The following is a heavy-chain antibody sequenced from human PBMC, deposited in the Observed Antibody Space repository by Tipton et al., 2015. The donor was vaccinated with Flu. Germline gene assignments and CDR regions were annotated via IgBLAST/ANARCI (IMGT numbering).Heavy chain of an antibody. CDR2: IRNSGGST. CDR1: GFTFSSYS. CDR3: AQGGDSYFAN. Sequence: SLRLSCAASGFTFSSYSMTWVRQAPGKGLEWVSTIRNSGGSTYYADSVKGRFTISRDNSKNTLYLQMNSLRDEDTAVYYCAQGGDSYFANWGQGALVTVSS. D-gene: IGHD2-21*02. J-gene: IGHJ4*02. V-gene: IGHV3-23*01.